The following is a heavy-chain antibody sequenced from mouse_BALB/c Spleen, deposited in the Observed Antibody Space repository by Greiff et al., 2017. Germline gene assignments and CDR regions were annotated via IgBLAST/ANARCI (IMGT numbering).Heavy chain of an antibody. V-gene: IGHV14-3*02. CDR3: ARKDYYGFDY. D-gene: IGHD1-1*01. J-gene: IGHJ2*01. CDR2: IDPANGNT. Sequence: EVQLQQSGAELVKPGASVKLSCTASGFNIKDTYMHWVKQRPEQGLEWIGRIDPANGNTKYDPKFQGKATITADTSSNTAYLQLSSLTSEDTAVYYCARKDYYGFDYWGQGTTLTVSA. CDR1: GFNIKDTY.